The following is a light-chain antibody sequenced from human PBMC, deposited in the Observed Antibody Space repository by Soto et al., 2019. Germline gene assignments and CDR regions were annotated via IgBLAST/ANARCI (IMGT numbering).Light chain of an antibody. V-gene: IGKV3-15*01. CDR3: QQYNNWPPVT. CDR1: QSVNSN. J-gene: IGKJ4*01. Sequence: EIVMTQSPATLSVSPGERATLSCRASQSVNSNLAWYQQKPGQAPRLLIYGASTRATGIPARFSGSGSGTEFTLTIRSLQSEDFAVYSCQQYNNWPPVTFAGGTKVEIK. CDR2: GAS.